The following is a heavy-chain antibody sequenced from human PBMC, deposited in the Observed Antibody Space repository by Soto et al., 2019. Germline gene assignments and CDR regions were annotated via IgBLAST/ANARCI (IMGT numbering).Heavy chain of an antibody. CDR1: GFNFDDFA. CDR3: AKGRYDFWSPYYFDS. V-gene: IGHV3-9*01. D-gene: IGHD3-3*01. Sequence: GGSLRLSCVVTGFNFDDFAMHWVRQAPGKGLEWVSGITWNSRVLAYADSVKGRFTISRDNARNSLYLQMDSLRDEDTALYYCAKGRYDFWSPYYFDSWGKGTPVTVSS. J-gene: IGHJ4*02. CDR2: ITWNSRVL.